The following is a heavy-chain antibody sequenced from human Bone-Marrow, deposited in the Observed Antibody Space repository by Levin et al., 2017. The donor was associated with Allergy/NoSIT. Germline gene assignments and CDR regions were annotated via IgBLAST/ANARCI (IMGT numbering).Heavy chain of an antibody. CDR2: INPNSGGT. CDR3: ARGGGSYPPTGYYFDY. V-gene: IGHV1-2*06. J-gene: IGHJ4*02. Sequence: GESLKISCKASGYTFTGYYMHWVRQAPGQGLEWMGRINPNSGGTNYAQKFQGRVTMTRDTSISTAYMELSRLRSDDTAVYYCARGGGSYPPTGYYFDYWGQGTLVTVSS. D-gene: IGHD1-26*01. CDR1: GYTFTGYY.